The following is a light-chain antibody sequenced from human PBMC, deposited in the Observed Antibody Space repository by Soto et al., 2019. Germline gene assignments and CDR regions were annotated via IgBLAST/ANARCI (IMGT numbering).Light chain of an antibody. CDR2: SNN. J-gene: IGLJ2*01. CDR1: RSNNGNND. V-gene: IGLV1-47*02. CDR3: AAWDDNLSGVI. Sequence: QSVLTQPPSATGTPGQRVTISCSGSRSNNGNNDVCWYQQLPGASPKLLIYSNNQGPSGVPDRFSGSKSGTSASLVISGLRSEDEADYYCAAWDDNLSGVIFGGGTKVTVL.